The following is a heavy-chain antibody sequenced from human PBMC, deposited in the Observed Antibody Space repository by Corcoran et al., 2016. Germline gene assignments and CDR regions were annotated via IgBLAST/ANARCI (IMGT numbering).Heavy chain of an antibody. D-gene: IGHD1-7*01. Sequence: QVQLVQSGAEVKKPGSAMKVSCKASGGTFSSYASSWLQQAPEQGIAWTGGIIPIFGTANYAQKFQGRVTITEDVSTSTAYMELSSLRTEDTAVYYCARDAREAYNWNYGGDAFDIWGQGTMVTVSS. CDR2: IIPIFGTA. CDR3: ARDAREAYNWNYGGDAFDI. CDR1: GGTFSSYA. V-gene: IGHV1-69*01. J-gene: IGHJ3*02.